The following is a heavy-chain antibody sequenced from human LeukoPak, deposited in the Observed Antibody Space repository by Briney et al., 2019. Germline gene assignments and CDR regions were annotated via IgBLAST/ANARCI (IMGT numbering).Heavy chain of an antibody. D-gene: IGHD5/OR15-5a*01. V-gene: IGHV3-74*01. CDR1: NFTFTNAW. CDR2: INSDGSST. CDR3: ARDLPLYYYGMDV. J-gene: IGHJ6*02. Sequence: RPGGSLRLSCAASNFTFTNAWMNWVRQAPGKGLVWVSRINSDGSSTSYADSVKGRFTISRDNAKNTLYLQMNSLRAEDTAVYYCARDLPLYYYGMDVWGQGTTVTVSS.